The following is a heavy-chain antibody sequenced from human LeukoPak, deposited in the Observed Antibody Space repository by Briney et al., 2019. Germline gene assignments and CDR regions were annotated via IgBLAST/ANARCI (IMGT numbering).Heavy chain of an antibody. J-gene: IGHJ5*01. CDR1: GDSISSGASY. CDR3: ARDSVSWFGFDS. Sequence: SETLSLTCTVSGDSISSGASYWSWIRQPAGKGLEWIGRIYSNGNTNYKPSLKSRVTISLDTSKRQFSLQLTSVTAADTAMYYCARDSVSWFGFDSWGQGTLVTVSS. D-gene: IGHD3-10*01. CDR2: IYSNGNT. V-gene: IGHV4-61*02.